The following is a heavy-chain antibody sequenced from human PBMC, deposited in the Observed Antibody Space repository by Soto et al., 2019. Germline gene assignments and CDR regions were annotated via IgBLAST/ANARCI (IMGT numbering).Heavy chain of an antibody. J-gene: IGHJ5*02. V-gene: IGHV1-46*01. CDR2: INPRGASGGST. CDR1: GYTFTAYY. Sequence: QVQLVQSGAEVKKPGASVKVSCKTSGYTFTAYYIHWARQAPGQGLEWLGTINPRGASGGSTAYAQNSPCRVTITGDTSTRTVYMELSSLRSEDTAPYYCARVYPYPRYNRFDTWGQGTLVTVSS. CDR3: ARVYPYPRYNRFDT.